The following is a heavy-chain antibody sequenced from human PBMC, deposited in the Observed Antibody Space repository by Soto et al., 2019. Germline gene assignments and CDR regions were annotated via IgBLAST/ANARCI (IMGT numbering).Heavy chain of an antibody. CDR3: AREGRMYVTAFDY. J-gene: IGHJ4*02. CDR2: IYYSGST. V-gene: IGHV4-31*03. D-gene: IGHD2-21*02. Sequence: PSETLSLTCTVSGCSISSGGYYWSWIRQHPGKGLEWIGYIYYSGSTYYNPSLKSRVTISVDTSKNQFSLKLSSVTAADTAVYYCAREGRMYVTAFDYWGQGTLVTVSS. CDR1: GCSISSGGYY.